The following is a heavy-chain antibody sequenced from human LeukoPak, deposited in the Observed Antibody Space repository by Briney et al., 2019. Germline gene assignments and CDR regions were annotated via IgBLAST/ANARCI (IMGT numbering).Heavy chain of an antibody. CDR2: INHSGST. CDR3: ARVPQYYYDSSGYRVDI. J-gene: IGHJ3*02. Sequence: SETLSLTCAVYGGSFSGYYWSWIRQPPGKGLEWIGEINHSGSTNYNPSLKSRVTISVGTSKNQFSLKLSSVTAADTAVYYCARVPQYYYDSSGYRVDIWGQGTMVTVSS. V-gene: IGHV4-34*01. CDR1: GGSFSGYY. D-gene: IGHD3-22*01.